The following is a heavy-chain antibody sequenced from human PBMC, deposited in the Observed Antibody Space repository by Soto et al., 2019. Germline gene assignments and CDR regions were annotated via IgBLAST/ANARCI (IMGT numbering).Heavy chain of an antibody. Sequence: PSETLSLTCTVSGGSISSGGYYWSWIRQHPGKGLEWIGYIYYSGSTYYNPSLKSRVTISVDTSKNQFSLQLNSVTPEDTAVYYCARSSPRGTVTQFDYWGQGTLVTVSS. CDR3: ARSSPRGTVTQFDY. CDR2: IYYSGST. J-gene: IGHJ4*02. V-gene: IGHV4-31*03. D-gene: IGHD4-17*01. CDR1: GGSISSGGYY.